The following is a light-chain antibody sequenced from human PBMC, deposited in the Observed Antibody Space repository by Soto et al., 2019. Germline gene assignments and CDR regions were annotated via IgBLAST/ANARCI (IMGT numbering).Light chain of an antibody. CDR2: STS. J-gene: IGKJ5*01. Sequence: VVLTQSPGTLSLSPGERATLSCRASQSVTNTYLAWYQQKPGQAPRLLIYSTSRRATGIPDRFTGSGSGTDFILTISRLEPEDVAVDYCQQYANSPRITFGQGTRLEIK. V-gene: IGKV3-20*01. CDR3: QQYANSPRIT. CDR1: QSVTNTY.